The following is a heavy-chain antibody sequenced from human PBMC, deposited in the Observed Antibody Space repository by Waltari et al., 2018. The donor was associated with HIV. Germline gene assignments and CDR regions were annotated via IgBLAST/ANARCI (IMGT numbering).Heavy chain of an antibody. Sequence: GRSLRLSCAASGFTFNNHGIHWVRQAPGKGLEWVAVISYDRSTKDYADSVKGRFTISRDNSKKTVYLQMNSLRAEDTAVYYCAKDRAFFQVGYSIIWGQGTLVTVSS. CDR1: GFTFNNHG. V-gene: IGHV3-30*18. D-gene: IGHD5-12*01. CDR3: AKDRAFFQVGYSII. CDR2: ISYDRSTK. J-gene: IGHJ4*02.